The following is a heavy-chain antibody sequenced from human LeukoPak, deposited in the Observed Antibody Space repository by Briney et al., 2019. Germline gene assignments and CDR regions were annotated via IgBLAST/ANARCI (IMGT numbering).Heavy chain of an antibody. V-gene: IGHV3-23*01. CDR1: GFTFDDYA. Sequence: GGSLRLSCAASGFTFDDYAMHWVRQAPGKGLEWVSRISGRGDSIYYADSVKGRFTLSRDNSKGTLFLQMNSLRADDTAVYYCARDLRDDPGFNYWGQGTLVTVSS. J-gene: IGHJ4*02. CDR3: ARDLRDDPGFNY. D-gene: IGHD1-1*01. CDR2: ISGRGDSI.